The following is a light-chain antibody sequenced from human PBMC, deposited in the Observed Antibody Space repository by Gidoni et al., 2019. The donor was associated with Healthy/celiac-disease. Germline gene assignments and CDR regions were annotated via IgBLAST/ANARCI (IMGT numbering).Light chain of an antibody. J-gene: IGKJ2*01. V-gene: IGKV3-15*01. CDR1: QSVSSN. CDR2: GAS. CDR3: QQYNNWPPEYT. Sequence: EIVMTQSPATLSVSPGERATLSCRASQSVSSNLAWYQQKPGQAPRLLIYGASTRATGIPARFSGSGSGTEVTLTISSLQSEDFAVYYCQQYNNWPPEYTFXQXTKLEIK.